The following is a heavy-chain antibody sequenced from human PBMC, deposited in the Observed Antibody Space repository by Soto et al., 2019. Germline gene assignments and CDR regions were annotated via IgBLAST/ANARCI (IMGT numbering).Heavy chain of an antibody. CDR3: ARGGYSRGYDAFDI. J-gene: IGHJ3*02. CDR1: GYTLTDYY. CDR2: INPNSGGT. D-gene: IGHD6-19*01. V-gene: IGHV1-2*04. Sequence: QAQLVQSGAEVKKPGASVKVSCKASGYTLTDYYMHWVRQAAGQGLEWMGWINPNSGGTSYAQKFQGSVPMTRDTSLSTGYMELSRLKSDATAVYYCARGGYSRGYDAFDIWGQGTIVTVSS.